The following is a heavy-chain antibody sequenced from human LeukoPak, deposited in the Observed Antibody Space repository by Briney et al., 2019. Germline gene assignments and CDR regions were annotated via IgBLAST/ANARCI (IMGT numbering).Heavy chain of an antibody. Sequence: GASVKVSCKASGGTFSSYVITWVRQAPGQGLEWMGRIIPVLGVSNFARKFQGRVTITADTSTNTAHMELSRLESGDTAVYYCTREGVYAPDGSGYHRDAFDIWGQGTVVIVSS. CDR3: TREGVYAPDGSGYHRDAFDI. CDR1: GGTFSSYV. D-gene: IGHD3-22*01. V-gene: IGHV1-69*04. J-gene: IGHJ3*02. CDR2: IIPVLGVS.